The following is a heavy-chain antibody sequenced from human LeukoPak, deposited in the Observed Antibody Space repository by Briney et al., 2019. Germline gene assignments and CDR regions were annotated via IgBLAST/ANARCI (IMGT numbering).Heavy chain of an antibody. Sequence: GGSLRLSCAVSGFAFGSEAMSWVRQSPARGLEWVASISPGGGTTYYADYVKGRFIISRDNSNNTLFVQMNSLRAEDTAVYYCVVPAANDAFDIWGQGTMVTVSS. CDR1: GFAFGSEA. CDR3: VVPAANDAFDI. D-gene: IGHD2-2*01. V-gene: IGHV3-23*01. J-gene: IGHJ3*02. CDR2: ISPGGGTT.